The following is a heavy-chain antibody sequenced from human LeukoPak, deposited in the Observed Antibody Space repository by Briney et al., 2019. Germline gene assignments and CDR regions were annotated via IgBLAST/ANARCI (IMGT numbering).Heavy chain of an antibody. J-gene: IGHJ6*03. V-gene: IGHV3-7*01. CDR2: IKQNGSEK. Sequence: PGGSLRLSCVASGFTFSSYWMSWVRQAPGKGLEGVANIKQNGSEKYYVDSVKGRFTISRDNAKNSLYLQMNSLRAEDTAVYSCARKTPFYYYYMDVWGKGTTVTVSS. CDR1: GFTFSSYW. CDR3: ARKTPFYYYYMDV.